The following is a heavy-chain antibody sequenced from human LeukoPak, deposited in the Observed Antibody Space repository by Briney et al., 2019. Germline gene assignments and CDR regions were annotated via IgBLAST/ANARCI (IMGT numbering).Heavy chain of an antibody. CDR1: GFTFSRYA. CDR2: LGVSASGYGGST. J-gene: IGHJ4*02. V-gene: IGHV3-23*01. CDR3: AKDPSIY. Sequence: GGSLRLSCAASGFTFSRYAMSWVRQAPGKGLEWVSALGVSASGYGGSTYYADSVKGRFTISRDNSKNTLYLQMNSLRAEDTAVYYCAKDPSIYWGRGTLVTVSS.